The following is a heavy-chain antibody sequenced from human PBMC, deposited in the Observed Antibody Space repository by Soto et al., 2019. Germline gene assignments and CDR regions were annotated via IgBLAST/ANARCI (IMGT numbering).Heavy chain of an antibody. J-gene: IGHJ4*02. CDR3: AKDISLGELSAPDH. Sequence: VQLVESGGGLVQPGRSLRLSCVASGFTFDDYAMHWVRQAPGKGLEWVSGMSWNGGTIAYADSVKGRITISRDNAKNSLYLKMNRLRPEDTALYYCAKDISLGELSAPDHWGQGTLVTVSS. V-gene: IGHV3-9*01. CDR1: GFTFDDYA. CDR2: MSWNGGTI. D-gene: IGHD3-16*02.